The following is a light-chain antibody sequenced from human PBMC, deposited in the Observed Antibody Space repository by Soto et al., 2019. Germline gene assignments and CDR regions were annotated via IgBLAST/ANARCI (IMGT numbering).Light chain of an antibody. Sequence: QSVLTQPACVSGSPGQSITISCTGTSSDIGAYNSVPWYQHHPGKAPKLIVFQVSFRPSAVSDRFSGSKSDNTASLTISGPQTEDEADYYCLSYTASSTFVFGTGTKVTAL. CDR3: LSYTASSTFV. V-gene: IGLV2-14*01. J-gene: IGLJ1*01. CDR2: QVS. CDR1: SSDIGAYNS.